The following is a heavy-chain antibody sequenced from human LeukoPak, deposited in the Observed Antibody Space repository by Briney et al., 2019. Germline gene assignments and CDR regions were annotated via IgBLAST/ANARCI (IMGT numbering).Heavy chain of an antibody. V-gene: IGHV4-59*01. D-gene: IGHD4-23*01. Sequence: SETLSLTCTVSGGSISSYYWSWIRHPPGKGLEWIGYIYYSGSTNYNPSLKSRVTISVDTSKNQFSLKLSSVTAADTAVYYCARGLEDYGSNLVYYFDYWGQGTLVTVSS. CDR1: GGSISSYY. CDR2: IYYSGST. J-gene: IGHJ4*02. CDR3: ARGLEDYGSNLVYYFDY.